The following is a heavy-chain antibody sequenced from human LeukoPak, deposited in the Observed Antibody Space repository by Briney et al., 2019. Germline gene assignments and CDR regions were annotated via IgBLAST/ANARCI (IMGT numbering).Heavy chain of an antibody. CDR1: GFTFSTYA. V-gene: IGHV3-30-3*02. CDR2: ISYDGSNK. J-gene: IGHJ3*02. Sequence: PGGSLRLSCAAAGFTFSTYAIHWVRQAPGKGLEWVALISYDGSNKYYADSVKGRVTISRDNSKNTLYLQMNSLRAEDTAVYYCAKPYSSGRYDAFDIWGQGTMVTVSS. D-gene: IGHD6-19*01. CDR3: AKPYSSGRYDAFDI.